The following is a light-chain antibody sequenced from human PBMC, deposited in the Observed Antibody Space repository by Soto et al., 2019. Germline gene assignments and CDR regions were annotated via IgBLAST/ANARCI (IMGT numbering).Light chain of an antibody. Sequence: EIVLTQSPDTLSLSPGDRATVSCRASQTVGASYVAWYQHKPGQAPRFLMYGASTRATGIPDRFSGSGSGTEFTLTISSLQSEDFAVYYCQQYSSWPPITFGQGTRLEIK. J-gene: IGKJ5*01. CDR1: QTVGASY. V-gene: IGKV3-20*01. CDR3: QQYSSWPPIT. CDR2: GAS.